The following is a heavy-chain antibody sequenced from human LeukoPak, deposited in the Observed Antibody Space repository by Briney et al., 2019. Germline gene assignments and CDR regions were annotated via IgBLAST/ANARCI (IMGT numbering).Heavy chain of an antibody. V-gene: IGHV3-23*01. Sequence: GGSLRLSCAASGFTFSSYAMSWVRQAPGKGLEWVSAISGSGGSTYYADSVRGRFTISRDNSKNTLYLQMNSLRAEDTAVYYCAKEPRGYSYGDLEYWGQGTLVTVSS. CDR2: ISGSGGST. J-gene: IGHJ4*02. D-gene: IGHD5-18*01. CDR3: AKEPRGYSYGDLEY. CDR1: GFTFSSYA.